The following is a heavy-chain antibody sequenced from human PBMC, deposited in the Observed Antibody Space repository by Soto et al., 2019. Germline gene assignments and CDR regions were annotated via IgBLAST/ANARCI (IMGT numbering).Heavy chain of an antibody. CDR2: INPNSGGT. D-gene: IGHD3-22*01. CDR1: GGTFSSY. Sequence: ASVKVSCKASGGTFSSYVHWVRQAPGQGLEWMGWINPNSGGTKSAQKFQGRVTMTRDTSISTAYMELSRLRSDDTAVYYCARRKGDYYDSSGYHYYFDYWGQGTLVTVSS. J-gene: IGHJ4*02. CDR3: ARRKGDYYDSSGYHYYFDY. V-gene: IGHV1-2*02.